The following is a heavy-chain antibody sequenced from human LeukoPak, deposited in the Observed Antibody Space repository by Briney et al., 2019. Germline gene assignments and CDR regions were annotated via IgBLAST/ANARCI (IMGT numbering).Heavy chain of an antibody. CDR3: AREGFGELSHFDY. V-gene: IGHV4-34*01. CDR2: INHSGRT. D-gene: IGHD3-10*01. CDR1: GGSFSGDY. J-gene: IGHJ4*02. Sequence: KPSETLSLTCVVYGGSFSGDYWSWIRQPPGRGLEWIGEINHSGRTNYNPSLKSRVTISVDTSKNQFSLKLSSVTAADTAVYYCAREGFGELSHFDYWGQGPLVPVSS.